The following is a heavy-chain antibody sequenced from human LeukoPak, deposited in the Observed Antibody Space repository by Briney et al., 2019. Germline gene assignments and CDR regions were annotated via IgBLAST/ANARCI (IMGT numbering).Heavy chain of an antibody. D-gene: IGHD3-9*01. V-gene: IGHV5-51*01. Sequence: GESLKISCKGSGYSFTSYWIGWVRQMPGKGLEWMGIIYPGDSDTRYSPSFQGQVTISADKSISTAYLQWSSLKASDTAMYYCARTNYDILTGYYCWFDPWGQGTLVTVSS. CDR1: GYSFTSYW. CDR3: ARTNYDILTGYYCWFDP. CDR2: IYPGDSDT. J-gene: IGHJ5*02.